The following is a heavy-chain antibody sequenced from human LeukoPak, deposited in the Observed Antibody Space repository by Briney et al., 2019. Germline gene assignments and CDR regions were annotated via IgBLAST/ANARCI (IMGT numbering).Heavy chain of an antibody. CDR3: ARVYQSAEYYFDY. CDR2: IYYTGST. D-gene: IGHD2-2*01. CDR1: GGSIDSYY. J-gene: IGHJ4*02. V-gene: IGHV4-59*01. Sequence: PSETLSLTCTVSGGSIDSYYWSCIRHPPGRGLEWIGYIYYTGSTEYHPSLKSRVTISLDTSKNQFSLKLTSVTAADTAVYYCARVYQSAEYYFDYWGQGSLVSVSS.